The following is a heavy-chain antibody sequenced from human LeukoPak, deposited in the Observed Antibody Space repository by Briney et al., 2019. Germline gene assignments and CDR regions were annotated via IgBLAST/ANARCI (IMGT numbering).Heavy chain of an antibody. Sequence: SVKVSCKASGGTFSSYAISWVRQAPGQGLEWMGGIIPIFGTANYAQKFQGRVTITADKSTSTAYMELSSLRSEDTAVYYCAKTLTVTTDFVDWFDPWGQGTLVTVSS. D-gene: IGHD4-17*01. V-gene: IGHV1-69*06. CDR3: AKTLTVTTDFVDWFDP. CDR2: IIPIFGTA. CDR1: GGTFSSYA. J-gene: IGHJ5*02.